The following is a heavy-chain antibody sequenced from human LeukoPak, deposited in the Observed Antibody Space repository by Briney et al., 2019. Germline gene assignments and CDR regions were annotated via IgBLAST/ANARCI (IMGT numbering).Heavy chain of an antibody. CDR3: ARAPSTGWFDP. V-gene: IGHV3-7*01. CDR2: IKQDGSEK. J-gene: IGHJ5*02. Sequence: GGSLRLSCAASGFTFRRYWMSWVRQAPGKGLEWVANIKQDGSEKYYVGSVKGRFTISRDNAKNSLYLQMNSLRAEDTAVYYCARAPSTGWFDPWGQGTLVTVSS. CDR1: GFTFRRYW.